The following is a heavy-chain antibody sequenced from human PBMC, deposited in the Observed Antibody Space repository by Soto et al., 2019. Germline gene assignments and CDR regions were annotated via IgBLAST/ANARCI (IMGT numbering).Heavy chain of an antibody. D-gene: IGHD3-22*01. CDR3: ARTPALYDSSGYYYFDY. V-gene: IGHV4-59*01. CDR2: IYYSGST. CDR1: GGSISSYY. J-gene: IGHJ4*02. Sequence: PSETLSLTCTVSGGSISSYYWSWIRQPPGKGLEWIGYIYYSGSTNYNPSLKSRVTISVDTSKNQFSLKLSSVTAADTAVYYCARTPALYDSSGYYYFDYWGQGTLVTVSS.